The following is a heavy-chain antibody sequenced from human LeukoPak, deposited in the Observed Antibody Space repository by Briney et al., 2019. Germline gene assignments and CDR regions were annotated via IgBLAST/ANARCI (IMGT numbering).Heavy chain of an antibody. J-gene: IGHJ3*02. V-gene: IGHV3-23*01. D-gene: IGHD2-15*01. CDR1: GFTFSSYA. Sequence: GGSLRLSCAASGFTFSSYAMSWVRQAPGKGLEWVSAISHSGGSTYYADSVKGRFTVSRDNSKNTLYLQMNSLRAEDTAVYYCARWDAYCSGGRCYSGDFAFDIWGQGTMVTVSS. CDR2: ISHSGGST. CDR3: ARWDAYCSGGRCYSGDFAFDI.